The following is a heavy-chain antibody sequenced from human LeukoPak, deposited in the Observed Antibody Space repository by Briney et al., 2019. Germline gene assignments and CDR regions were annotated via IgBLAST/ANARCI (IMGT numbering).Heavy chain of an antibody. Sequence: GGSLRLSRAASGFTFSSYSMNWVRQAPGKGLEWVSYISSSSSTIYYADSVKGRFTISRDNAKNSLYLQMNSLRAEDTAVYYCARKRGAFDTWGQGTMVTVSS. CDR2: ISSSSSTI. CDR3: ARKRGAFDT. J-gene: IGHJ3*02. V-gene: IGHV3-48*04. CDR1: GFTFSSYS.